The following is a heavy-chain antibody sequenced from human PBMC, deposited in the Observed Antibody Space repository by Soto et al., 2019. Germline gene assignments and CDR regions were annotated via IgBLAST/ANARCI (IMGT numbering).Heavy chain of an antibody. D-gene: IGHD3-16*01. CDR3: AHIPNYYQYDWFDT. V-gene: IGHV2-5*02. CDR2: IYWDDDK. Sequence: QITLKESGPTLVKPTQTLTLTCTFSGFSLTTRGVGVGWIRQPPGKALECLALIYWDDDKRYSPSLQSRPSITKDTSKNQVVLTMTNVDPVDTATYYCAHIPNYYQYDWFDTWGQGTLVSVSS. J-gene: IGHJ5*02. CDR1: GFSLTTRGVG.